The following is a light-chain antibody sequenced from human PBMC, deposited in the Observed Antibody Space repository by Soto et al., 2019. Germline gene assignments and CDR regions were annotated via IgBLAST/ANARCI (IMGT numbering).Light chain of an antibody. CDR3: QERSGWTRGT. V-gene: IGKV3-11*01. CDR2: AAS. Sequence: EVVLTQSPATLSLSPGERATLSCRTSQYIDYNFAWVQQKPGQTPRLLILAASQRAAGVPARFRGSGSGTDFTLTISSLEPEDFAVYYCQERSGWTRGTFGGGTKVEIK. J-gene: IGKJ4*01. CDR1: QYIDYN.